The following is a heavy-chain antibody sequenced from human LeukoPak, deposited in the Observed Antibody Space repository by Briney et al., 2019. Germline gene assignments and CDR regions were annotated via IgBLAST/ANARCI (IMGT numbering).Heavy chain of an antibody. V-gene: IGHV4-30-4*08. CDR1: GGSISSGDYY. Sequence: SQTLSLTCTVSGGSISSGDYYWRWIRQPPGKGLEWIGYIYYSGSTYYNPSLESRVTISVDTSKNQFSLKLSSVTAADTAVYYCARTPTVWGSYRYTSDYWGQGTLVTVSS. J-gene: IGHJ4*02. D-gene: IGHD3-16*02. CDR3: ARTPTVWGSYRYTSDY. CDR2: IYYSGST.